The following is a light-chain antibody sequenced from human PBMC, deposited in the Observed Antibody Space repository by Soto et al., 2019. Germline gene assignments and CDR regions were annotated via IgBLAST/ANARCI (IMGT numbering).Light chain of an antibody. CDR1: QRIRSR. Sequence: DIQMTQSPSTLSASVGDRVPITCRASQRIRSRLAWYQQNPAKASKLMIFDASSMESRVPSRVSGSGSGTEFTVNISSLQPADSATDYCQQSNRYSWTFGQGTEAENK. V-gene: IGKV1-5*01. J-gene: IGKJ1*01. CDR3: QQSNRYSWT. CDR2: DAS.